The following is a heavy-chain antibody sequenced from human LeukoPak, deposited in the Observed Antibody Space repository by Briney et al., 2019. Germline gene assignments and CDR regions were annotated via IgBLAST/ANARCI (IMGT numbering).Heavy chain of an antibody. D-gene: IGHD2-2*01. CDR3: ARRLPLGCSGTSCYAGPVDY. Sequence: GGSLRLSCAASGFTFSSYGMHWVRQAPGKGLEWVSSISGTSTYIYYADSVRGRFTISRDNGKSSLYLQMNSLRAEDTAVYYCARRLPLGCSGTSCYAGPVDYWGQGTLVTVSS. CDR2: ISGTSTYI. CDR1: GFTFSSYG. V-gene: IGHV3-21*01. J-gene: IGHJ4*02.